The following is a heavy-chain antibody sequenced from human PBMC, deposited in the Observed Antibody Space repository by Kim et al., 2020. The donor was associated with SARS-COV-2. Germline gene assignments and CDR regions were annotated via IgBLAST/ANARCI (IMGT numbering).Heavy chain of an antibody. J-gene: IGHJ4*02. CDR3: ARGQRNILTGYYPFDY. D-gene: IGHD3-9*01. CDR2: IYYSGRT. CDR1: GGSISSGGYY. V-gene: IGHV4-31*03. Sequence: SETLSLTCTVSGGSISSGGYYWSWIRQHPGKGLEWIGYIYYSGRTYYNPSLKSRVTISVDTSKNQFSLKLSSVTAADTAVYYCARGQRNILTGYYPFDYWGQGTLVTVSS.